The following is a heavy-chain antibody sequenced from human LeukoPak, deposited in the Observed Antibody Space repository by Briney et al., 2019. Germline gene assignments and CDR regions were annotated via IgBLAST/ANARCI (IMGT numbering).Heavy chain of an antibody. Sequence: ASVKVSCKASGGTFSSYAISWVRQAPGQGLEWMGGIIPIFGTANYAQKFQGRVTITTDESTSTAYMELSSLRSEDTAVYYCASVYGDYGGNYYYYYMDVWGKGTTVTVS. V-gene: IGHV1-69*05. D-gene: IGHD4-17*01. J-gene: IGHJ6*03. CDR3: ASVYGDYGGNYYYYYMDV. CDR2: IIPIFGTA. CDR1: GGTFSSYA.